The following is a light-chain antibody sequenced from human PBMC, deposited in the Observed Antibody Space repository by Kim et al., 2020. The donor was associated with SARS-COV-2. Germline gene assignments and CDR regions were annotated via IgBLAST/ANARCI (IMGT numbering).Light chain of an antibody. V-gene: IGLV3-21*04. CDR2: YDA. CDR1: NIGTKS. CDR3: QVWDSSVV. J-gene: IGLJ2*01. Sequence: VAPGKTANISCGGTNIGTKSVRWYQQKPGQAPVLVMYYDADRPSGIPERFSGSNSGSTATLTISRVEAGDEADYYCQVWDSSVVFGGGTQLTV.